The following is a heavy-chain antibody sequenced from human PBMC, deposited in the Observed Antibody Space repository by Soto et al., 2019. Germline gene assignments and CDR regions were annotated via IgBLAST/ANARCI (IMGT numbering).Heavy chain of an antibody. V-gene: IGHV3-23*01. CDR3: ARRAFGSSRSFDI. Sequence: VQLLESGGDLVHPGGSLRLSCAASGFAFSSHPMSWVRQAPERGLEWVSGISESGGLTYNADSVKGRFTISRDNSKNALYLQMNSLRAEDTALYYCARRAFGSSRSFDIWGQGTMVTVSS. CDR2: ISESGGLT. CDR1: GFAFSSHP. J-gene: IGHJ3*02. D-gene: IGHD6-6*01.